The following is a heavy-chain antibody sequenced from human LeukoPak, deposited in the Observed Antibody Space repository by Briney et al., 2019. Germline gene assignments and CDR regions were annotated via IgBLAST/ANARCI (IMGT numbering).Heavy chain of an antibody. V-gene: IGHV3-9*01. D-gene: IGHD6-19*01. Sequence: GGSLRLSCAASGLTFDDYAMHWVRQVPGKGLDWVAGISWNSGIIVYADSVKGRFTISRDSAKNSLYLQMNSLRPEDTALYYCAKVAAYSSGWYDSWGQGTLVTVSS. J-gene: IGHJ5*01. CDR3: AKVAAYSSGWYDS. CDR1: GLTFDDYA. CDR2: ISWNSGII.